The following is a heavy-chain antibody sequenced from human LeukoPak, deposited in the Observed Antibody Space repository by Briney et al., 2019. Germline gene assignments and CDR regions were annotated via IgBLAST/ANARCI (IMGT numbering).Heavy chain of an antibody. CDR3: ARDYYDSSGYYYYFDY. D-gene: IGHD3-22*01. J-gene: IGHJ4*02. CDR1: GFTFSSYA. Sequence: PGGPLRLSCAASGFTFSSYAMSWVRQAPGKGLEWVSAISGSGGGTYYADSVKGRFTISRDNSKNTVYLQMNSLRAEDTAVYYCARDYYDSSGYYYYFDYWGQGTLVTVSS. V-gene: IGHV3-23*01. CDR2: ISGSGGGT.